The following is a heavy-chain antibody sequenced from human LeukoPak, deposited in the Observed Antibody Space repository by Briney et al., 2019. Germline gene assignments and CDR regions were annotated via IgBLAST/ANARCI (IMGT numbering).Heavy chain of an antibody. Sequence: SQTLSLTCTVSGGSISSGDYYWSWIRQPPGKGLEWIGYIYYSGSTYYNPSLKSRVTISVDTSKNQFSLKLSSVTAADTAVYYCARVIWGDNYYDSSGYLFDYWGQGTLVTVSS. D-gene: IGHD3-22*01. CDR3: ARVIWGDNYYDSSGYLFDY. J-gene: IGHJ4*02. CDR2: IYYSGST. CDR1: GGSISSGDYY. V-gene: IGHV4-30-4*01.